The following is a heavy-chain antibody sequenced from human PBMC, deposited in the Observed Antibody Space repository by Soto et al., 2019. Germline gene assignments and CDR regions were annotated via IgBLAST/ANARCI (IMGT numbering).Heavy chain of an antibody. CDR3: ARVVLAITRGAFDA. Sequence: QVHLQESGPGLVKPSGTLSLTCAVSGDSISSSHWWTWVRQSPGKGLEYIGDISHSGTANSNPSLKSRVTLSVDKSKNHFSLTLTSVTAADAAVYYCARVVLAITRGAFDAWGQGTPVTVSP. CDR1: GDSISSSHW. J-gene: IGHJ3*01. D-gene: IGHD1-20*01. CDR2: ISHSGTA. V-gene: IGHV4-4*02.